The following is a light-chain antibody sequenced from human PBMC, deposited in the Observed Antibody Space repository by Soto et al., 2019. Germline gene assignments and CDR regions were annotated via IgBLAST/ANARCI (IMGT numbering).Light chain of an antibody. J-gene: IGKJ1*01. V-gene: IGKV1-16*01. CDR1: QDIGNF. CDR3: QQANSYFQT. Sequence: ILMTQSPSSLSAFVGDRVTITCRASQDIGNFLAWYQQKPGKAPKLLIYAASSLQSGVPPRFSGSGSGTDFTLTISSLQPEDFATYYCQQANSYFQTFGQGTKVDIK. CDR2: AAS.